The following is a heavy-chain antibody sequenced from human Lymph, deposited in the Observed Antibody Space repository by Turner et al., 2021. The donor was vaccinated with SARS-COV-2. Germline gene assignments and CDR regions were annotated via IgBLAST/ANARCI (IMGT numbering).Heavy chain of an antibody. D-gene: IGHD3-3*02. J-gene: IGHJ6*02. V-gene: IGHV1-69*10. CDR1: GGTFSSYA. CDR2: IIPILGIA. Sequence: QVQLVQSGAEVKKPGSSVKVSCKASGGTFSSYAISWVRQAPGQGLEWMGGIIPILGIANNAQRFQGRVTITADNSTSSAHLEVYSLRSEATAVYYGARIALPGRGGGVFYYYYGMDVWGQGTTVTVSS. CDR3: ARIALPGRGGGVFYYYYGMDV.